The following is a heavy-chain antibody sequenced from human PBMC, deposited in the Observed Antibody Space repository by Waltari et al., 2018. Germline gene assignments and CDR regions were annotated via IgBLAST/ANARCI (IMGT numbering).Heavy chain of an antibody. D-gene: IGHD2-2*01. CDR3: ARNQNGAFDV. J-gene: IGHJ3*01. V-gene: IGHV4-4*07. CDR1: GVSISSHF. CDR2: IRTSGVT. Sequence: QVQLQESGPGLVKPSETLSLTCTVSGVSISSHFWTWIRQPAGEGLEWVGRIRTSGVTDYSPSLKSRVTMSVDTSKNQFSLRLSSVTAADTAVYYCARNQNGAFDVWGQGTRVTVSS.